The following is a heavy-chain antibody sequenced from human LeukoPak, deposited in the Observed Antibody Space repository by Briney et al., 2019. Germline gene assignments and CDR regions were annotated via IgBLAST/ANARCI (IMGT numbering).Heavy chain of an antibody. CDR1: GYTFTSYG. J-gene: IGHJ4*02. Sequence: ASVKVSCKASGYTFTSYGISWVRQAPGQGLEWMGWINPNSGGTNYAQKFQGRVTMTRDTSISTAYMELSRLRSDDTAVYYCARDGGGSYYGYWGQGTLVTVSS. CDR2: INPNSGGT. CDR3: ARDGGGSYYGY. V-gene: IGHV1-2*02. D-gene: IGHD1-26*01.